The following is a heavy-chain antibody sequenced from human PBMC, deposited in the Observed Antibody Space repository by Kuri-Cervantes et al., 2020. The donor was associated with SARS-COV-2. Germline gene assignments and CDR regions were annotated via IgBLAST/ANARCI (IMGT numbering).Heavy chain of an antibody. D-gene: IGHD1-26*01. CDR2: ISYDGSNK. CDR3: ASGYSGGYSYFQH. Sequence: GGSLRLSCAASGFTFSSYAMHWVRQVPGKGLEWVAVISYDGSNKYYADSVKGRFNISRNNSKNTLYLPMNSLRAEDTAVYYCASGYSGGYSYFQHWGQGTLVTVSS. V-gene: IGHV3-30*04. J-gene: IGHJ1*01. CDR1: GFTFSSYA.